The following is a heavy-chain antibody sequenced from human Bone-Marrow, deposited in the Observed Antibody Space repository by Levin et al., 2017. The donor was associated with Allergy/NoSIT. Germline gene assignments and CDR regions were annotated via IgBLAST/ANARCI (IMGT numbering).Heavy chain of an antibody. CDR3: ARDHEIYDFWSGYFPALHYYYGMDV. V-gene: IGHV3-74*01. CDR2: INSDGSST. CDR1: GFTFSSYW. J-gene: IGHJ6*02. D-gene: IGHD3-3*01. Sequence: LSLTCAASGFTFSSYWMHWVRQAPGKGLVWVSRINSDGSSTSYADSVKGRFTISRDNAKNTLYLQMNSLRAEDTAVYYCARDHEIYDFWSGYFPALHYYYGMDVWGQGTTVTVSS.